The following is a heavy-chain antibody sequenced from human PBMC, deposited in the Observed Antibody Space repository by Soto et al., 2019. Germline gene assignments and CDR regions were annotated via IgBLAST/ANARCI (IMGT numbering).Heavy chain of an antibody. CDR2: IWYDGSNK. CDR3: VRDGTPSITGNWFDP. D-gene: IGHD1-20*01. Sequence: GGSLRLSCAASGVPCSSYGMHWVRQAPGKGLEWVAVIWYDGSNKYYADSVKGRFTISRDNSKNTLYLQMNSLRAEDTAVYYCVRDGTPSITGNWFDPWGQGTLVTVSS. J-gene: IGHJ5*02. V-gene: IGHV3-33*01. CDR1: GVPCSSYG.